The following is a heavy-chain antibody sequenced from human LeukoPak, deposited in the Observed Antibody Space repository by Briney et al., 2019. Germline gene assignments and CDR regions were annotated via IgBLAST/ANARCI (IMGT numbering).Heavy chain of an antibody. CDR2: IYSGGST. V-gene: IGHV3-53*01. J-gene: IGHJ4*02. Sequence: GGSLRLSCAASGFTVSSNYMSWVRQAPGKGLEWVSVIYSGGSTYYGDSVKGRFTISRDNSKNTLYLQMNSLRADDTAVYYCARRAGAYSHPYDYWGQGTLVTVSS. D-gene: IGHD4/OR15-4a*01. CDR3: ARRAGAYSHPYDY. CDR1: GFTVSSNY.